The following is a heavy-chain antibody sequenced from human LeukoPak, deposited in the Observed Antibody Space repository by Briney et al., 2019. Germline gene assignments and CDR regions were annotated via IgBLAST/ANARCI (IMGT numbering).Heavy chain of an antibody. CDR2: ISSSGSTI. CDR3: ARVFGGVGATTNY. D-gene: IGHD1-26*01. V-gene: IGHV3-48*03. CDR1: GFTFSSYE. Sequence: PGGSLRLSCAASGFTFSSYEMNWVRQAPGKGLEWVSYISSSGSTIYYADSVKGRFTISRDNAKNSLYLQMNSLRAEDTAVYYCARVFGGVGATTNYWGQGTLVTVSS. J-gene: IGHJ4*02.